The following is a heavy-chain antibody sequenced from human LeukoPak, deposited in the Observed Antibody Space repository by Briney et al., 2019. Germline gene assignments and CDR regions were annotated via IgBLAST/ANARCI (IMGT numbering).Heavy chain of an antibody. CDR2: IYSGGST. V-gene: IGHV3-53*05. CDR3: ARDHYDSSGYYYAGWFDP. CDR1: GFTVSSNY. D-gene: IGHD3-22*01. J-gene: IGHJ5*02. Sequence: GGSLRLSCAPSGFTVSSNYMSWVRQAPGKGLEWVSVIYSGGSTYYADSVKGRFTISRDNPKNTLYLQMNSLRAEDTAVYYCARDHYDSSGYYYAGWFDPWGQGTLVTVSS.